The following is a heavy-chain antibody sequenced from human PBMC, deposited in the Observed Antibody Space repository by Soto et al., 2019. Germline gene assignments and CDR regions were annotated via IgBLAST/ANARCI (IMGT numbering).Heavy chain of an antibody. Sequence: AGGSLRLSCAASGFTFSSHWMYWFRQAPGKGLVWVSRIDSGGSSTTYADSVKGRFTISRDNAKNTLYLQMNGLRAEDTVVYYCARWFTYGNFDYFDYWGQGTQVTVSS. CDR1: GFTFSSHW. CDR3: ARWFTYGNFDYFDY. J-gene: IGHJ4*02. CDR2: IDSGGSST. D-gene: IGHD3-10*01. V-gene: IGHV3-74*01.